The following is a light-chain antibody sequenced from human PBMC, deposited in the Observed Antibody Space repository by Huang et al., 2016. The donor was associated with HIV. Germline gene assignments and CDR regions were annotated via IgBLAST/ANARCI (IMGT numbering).Light chain of an antibody. CDR3: LQHKNFHAPT. V-gene: IGKV1D-17*01. Sequence: IQLTQSPSAMAASVGDRVIITCRATQAIYNYLAWFQQQPGKAPKLLIYGASSLQTGVPSRFSGSGSGTEFTLTINNLQPEDSATYFCLQHKNFHAPTFGQGTKVEIK. CDR1: QAIYNY. CDR2: GAS. J-gene: IGKJ1*01.